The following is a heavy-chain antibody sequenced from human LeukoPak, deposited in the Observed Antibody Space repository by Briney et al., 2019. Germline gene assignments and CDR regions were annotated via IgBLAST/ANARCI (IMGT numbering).Heavy chain of an antibody. J-gene: IGHJ4*02. D-gene: IGHD3-22*01. CDR1: GGPISSYY. Sequence: SETLSLTCTVSGGPISSYYWSWIRQPPGKGLEWIGYIYYSGSTNYNPSLKSRVTISVDTSKNQFSLKLSSVTAADTAVYYCARARSGYYYVWGQGTLVTVSS. V-gene: IGHV4-59*01. CDR2: IYYSGST. CDR3: ARARSGYYYV.